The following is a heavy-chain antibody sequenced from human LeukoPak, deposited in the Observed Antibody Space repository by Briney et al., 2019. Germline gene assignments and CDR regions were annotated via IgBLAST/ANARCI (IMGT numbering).Heavy chain of an antibody. D-gene: IGHD3-10*01. V-gene: IGHV3-64D*06. Sequence: PGGSLRLSCSASGFIFSSSAMHWVRQAPGNGLEYVSSITSDGGTSYYADSVRGRFTVSRDNSKDTLYLQMTSLRPEDTVVYYCVKDLAGSGDYWGQGTLVTVSS. CDR1: GFIFSSSA. CDR2: ITSDGGTS. J-gene: IGHJ4*02. CDR3: VKDLAGSGDY.